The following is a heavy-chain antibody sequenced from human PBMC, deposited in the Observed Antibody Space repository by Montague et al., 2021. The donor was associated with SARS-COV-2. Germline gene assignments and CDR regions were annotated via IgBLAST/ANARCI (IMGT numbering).Heavy chain of an antibody. V-gene: IGHV4-61*02. CDR1: GGSISSGSYY. CDR2: VYASGNT. Sequence: TLSLTCTVSGGSISSGSYYWSWIRQPAGKGLEWIGRVYASGNTNYNPSLKSRVTISLDTSKSQFSTRLSSVAAADTALYSCIRGLASVDSWGQGTLVTVSS. J-gene: IGHJ5*01. CDR3: IRGLASVDS.